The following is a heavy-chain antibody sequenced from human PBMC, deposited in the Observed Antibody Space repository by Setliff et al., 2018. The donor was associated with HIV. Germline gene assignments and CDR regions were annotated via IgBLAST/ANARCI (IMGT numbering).Heavy chain of an antibody. CDR2: ISTTSSNT. V-gene: IGHV3-11*05. CDR1: GFSFSDSH. CDR3: ARGRYPRL. J-gene: IGHJ4*02. Sequence: GGSLRLSCAASGFSFSDSHMTWIRPAPDKGLEWVSYISTTSSNTNYADSVKGRFTISRDNRKNSLYLQMNSLTAEDTAVYYCARGRYPRLWGQGTLVTVSS. D-gene: IGHD2-2*02.